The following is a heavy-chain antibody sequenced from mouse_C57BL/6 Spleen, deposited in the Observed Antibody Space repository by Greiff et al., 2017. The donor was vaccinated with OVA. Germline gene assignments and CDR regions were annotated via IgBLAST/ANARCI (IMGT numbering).Heavy chain of an antibody. J-gene: IGHJ4*01. Sequence: VQLQQSGAELAKPGASVKLSCKASGYTFTSYWMHWVKQRPGPGLEWIGYLNPSRGYTKYNQKFKDKDTLTADKSSSTAYMQQSSLTYEDSTVYYCSRLGDYDAMDYWGQGTSVTVSS. CDR3: SRLGDYDAMDY. CDR2: LNPSRGYT. V-gene: IGHV1-7*01. CDR1: GYTFTSYW.